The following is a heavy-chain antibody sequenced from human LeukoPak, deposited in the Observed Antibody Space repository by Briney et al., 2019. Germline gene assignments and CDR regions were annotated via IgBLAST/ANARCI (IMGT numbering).Heavy chain of an antibody. CDR1: GFTFSSYA. D-gene: IGHD5-18*01. Sequence: GGSLRLSCSASGFTFSSYAMHWVRQAPGKGLEYVSAISSNGGSTYYADSVKGRFTISRDNSKNTLYLQMNSLRAEDTAVYYCAKVSGYTYGPLDYWGQGTLVTVSS. CDR2: ISSNGGST. V-gene: IGHV3-64*04. CDR3: AKVSGYTYGPLDY. J-gene: IGHJ4*02.